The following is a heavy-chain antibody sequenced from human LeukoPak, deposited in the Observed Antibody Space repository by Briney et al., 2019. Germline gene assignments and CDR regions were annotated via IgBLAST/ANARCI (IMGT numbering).Heavy chain of an antibody. Sequence: SQTQSLTCTVSGDSISSGGYYWSWIRQHPGKGLEWIGYIYDSGTTYYNPSLKSRLTISVDTSKNQFSLKLRSLTAADTAVYYCARGGDRRGFDYWGQGTLVTVSS. V-gene: IGHV4-31*03. CDR3: ARGGDRRGFDY. D-gene: IGHD1-14*01. CDR1: GDSISSGGYY. J-gene: IGHJ4*02. CDR2: IYDSGTT.